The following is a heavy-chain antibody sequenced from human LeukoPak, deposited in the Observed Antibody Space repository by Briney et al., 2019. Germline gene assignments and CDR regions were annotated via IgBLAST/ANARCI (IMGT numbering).Heavy chain of an antibody. CDR3: AKVRADNDYGDSHPPI. V-gene: IGHV3-23*01. CDR1: GFTFRSYG. CDR2: ITGSGGGT. D-gene: IGHD4-17*01. Sequence: GGSLRLSGVASGFTFRSYGMSWVRQAPGKGLEWVSAITGSGGGTYYADSVKGRFTISRDNSKNTLYLQMNSLRAEDTAVYYCAKVRADNDYGDSHPPIWGQGTLVTVSS. J-gene: IGHJ4*02.